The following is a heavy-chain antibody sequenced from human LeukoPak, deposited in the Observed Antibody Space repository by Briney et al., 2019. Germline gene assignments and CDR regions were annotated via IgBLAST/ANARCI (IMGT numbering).Heavy chain of an antibody. V-gene: IGHV1-8*01. CDR3: ARDAPHYYDSSGYYTYYYGMDV. CDR2: MNPNSGNT. J-gene: IGHJ6*02. D-gene: IGHD3-22*01. Sequence: ASVKVSCKASGYTFTSYDINWVRQATGQGLEWMGWMNPNSGNTGYAQKLQGRVTMTTDTSTSTAYMELRSLRSDDTAVYYCARDAPHYYDSSGYYTYYYGMDVWGQGTTVTVSS. CDR1: GYTFTSYD.